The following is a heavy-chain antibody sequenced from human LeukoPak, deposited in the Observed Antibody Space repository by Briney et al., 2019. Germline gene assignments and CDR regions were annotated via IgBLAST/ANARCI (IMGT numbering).Heavy chain of an antibody. Sequence: NTSETLSLTCTVSGGSISSYYWSWIRQPPGKGLEWIGYIYYSGSTNYNPSLKSRVTISVDTSKNQFSLKLSSVTAADTAVYYCARDQREYYYGSGSYSNNWFDPWGQGTLVTVSS. V-gene: IGHV4-59*01. CDR3: ARDQREYYYGSGSYSNNWFDP. CDR1: GGSISSYY. J-gene: IGHJ5*02. CDR2: IYYSGST. D-gene: IGHD3-10*01.